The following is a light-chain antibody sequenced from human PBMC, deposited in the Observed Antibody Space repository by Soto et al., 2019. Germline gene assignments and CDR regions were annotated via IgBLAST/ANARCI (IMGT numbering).Light chain of an antibody. J-gene: IGKJ5*01. V-gene: IGKV3-11*01. CDR3: QQRSYWIT. CDR1: QSVSRY. CDR2: DTS. Sequence: EILLTQSPSTLSLSPGERATLSCRASQSVSRYLAWYQQKPGQAPRLLIYDTSNRATGIPARFSGSGSGTDFTLTISSLEPEDFAVYYCQQRSYWITFGQGTRLEIK.